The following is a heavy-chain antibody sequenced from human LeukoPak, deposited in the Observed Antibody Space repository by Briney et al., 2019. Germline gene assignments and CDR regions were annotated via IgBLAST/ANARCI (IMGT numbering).Heavy chain of an antibody. V-gene: IGHV3-7*01. J-gene: IGHJ4*02. CDR3: ARGVWAPFDY. Sequence: PGGSLRLSCAASGFSLSNYWMNWVRQVPGKGLEWVANIKQDGSEKNYVDSVRGRFTISRDNAKNSLILQMNALRDEDTAVYYCARGVWAPFDYWGQGTLVTVSS. CDR2: IKQDGSEK. D-gene: IGHD7-27*01. CDR1: GFSLSNYW.